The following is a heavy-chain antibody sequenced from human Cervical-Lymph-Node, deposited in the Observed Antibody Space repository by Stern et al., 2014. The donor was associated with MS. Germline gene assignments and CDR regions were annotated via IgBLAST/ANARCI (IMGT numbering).Heavy chain of an antibody. CDR1: GYTFTSHW. CDR2: IYPVDSDP. Sequence: EVQLVQSGAEVKKPGESVKISCEGSGYTFTSHWIAWVRQVPGKGLERMGVIYPVDSDPRYSPSFQGRVTISADRSISTAYLQWRTLRASDTAMYYCARRGTTGTIDGFDIWGQGSMVTVSS. CDR3: ARRGTTGTIDGFDI. V-gene: IGHV5-51*01. J-gene: IGHJ3*02. D-gene: IGHD1-1*01.